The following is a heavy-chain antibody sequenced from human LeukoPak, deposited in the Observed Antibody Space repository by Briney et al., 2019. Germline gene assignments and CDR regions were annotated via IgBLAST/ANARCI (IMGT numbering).Heavy chain of an antibody. J-gene: IGHJ4*02. CDR3: ARRRHDYGDYYFDY. V-gene: IGHV4-61*05. CDR2: IYYTGST. CDR1: GGSISSSSYY. D-gene: IGHD4-17*01. Sequence: SETLSLTCTVSGGSISSSSYYWGWIRQPPGKGLEWIGYIYYTGSTNYNPSLKSRVTISVDTSKNQFSLKLNSVTAADTAVYYCARRRHDYGDYYFDYWGQGTLVTVSS.